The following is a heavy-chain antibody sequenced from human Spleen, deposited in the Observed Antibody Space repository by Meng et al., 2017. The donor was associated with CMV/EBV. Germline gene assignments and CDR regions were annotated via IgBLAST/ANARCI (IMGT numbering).Heavy chain of an antibody. CDR3: ARDRY. J-gene: IGHJ4*02. CDR2: ISYDGSNK. Sequence: LSLTCAASGFTFSSHAVHWVRQAPGKGLEWVAVISYDGSNKYYADSVKGRFTISRDNSKNTLYLQMNSLRIEDTAVYYCARDRYWGQGTLVTVSS. V-gene: IGHV3-30*04. CDR1: GFTFSSHA.